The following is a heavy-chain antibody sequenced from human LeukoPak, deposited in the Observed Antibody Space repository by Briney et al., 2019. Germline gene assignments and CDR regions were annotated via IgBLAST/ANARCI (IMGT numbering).Heavy chain of an antibody. CDR3: AKELDGSGSYYVGYYYYGMDV. J-gene: IGHJ6*02. CDR1: GFTFSSYG. CDR2: ISYDGSNK. V-gene: IGHV3-30*18. D-gene: IGHD3-10*01. Sequence: GGSLRLSCAASGFTFSSYGMHWVRQAPGKGLEWVAVISYDGSNKYYADSVKGRFTISRDNSKNTLYLQMNSLGAEDTAVYYCAKELDGSGSYYVGYYYYGMDVWGQGTTVTVSS.